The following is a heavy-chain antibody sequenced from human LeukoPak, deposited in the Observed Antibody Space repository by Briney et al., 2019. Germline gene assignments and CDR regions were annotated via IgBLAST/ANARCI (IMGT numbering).Heavy chain of an antibody. CDR2: IYTSGST. CDR3: ARLRFLEWHGNNWFDP. CDR1: GGSISSYY. V-gene: IGHV4-4*07. J-gene: IGHJ5*02. D-gene: IGHD3-3*01. Sequence: PSETLSLTCTVSGGSISSYYWSWIRQPAGKGLEWIGRIYTSGSTNYNPSLKSRVTMSVDTSKNQFSLKLSSVTAADTAVYYCARLRFLEWHGNNWFDPWGQGTLVTVSS.